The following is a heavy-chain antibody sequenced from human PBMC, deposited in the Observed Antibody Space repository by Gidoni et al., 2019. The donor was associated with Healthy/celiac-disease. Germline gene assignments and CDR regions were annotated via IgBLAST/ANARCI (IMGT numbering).Heavy chain of an antibody. D-gene: IGHD2-21*01. J-gene: IGHJ4*02. Sequence: EVQLVESGGGLVQLGGSLRLSCAASGFTVSSYWMHWVRQAPGKGLVWVSRINSDGSSTSYADSVKGRFTISRDNAKNTLYLQMNSLRAEDTAVYYCARGGGDSDFDYWGQGTLVTVSS. V-gene: IGHV3-74*01. CDR1: GFTVSSYW. CDR3: ARGGGDSDFDY. CDR2: INSDGSST.